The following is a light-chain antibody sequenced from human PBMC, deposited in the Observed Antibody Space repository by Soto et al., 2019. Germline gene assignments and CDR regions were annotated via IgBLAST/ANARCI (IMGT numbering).Light chain of an antibody. CDR2: DAS. J-gene: IGKJ4*01. Sequence: EIVLTQSPATLSLSPGERATISCRASQSVSSYLAWYKQKPGQAPRLLIYDASNRATGIPARFSGSGSGTDFTLTISSLEPEDFAVYYCQQRSNWPLTFGGGTKVDIK. V-gene: IGKV3-11*01. CDR1: QSVSSY. CDR3: QQRSNWPLT.